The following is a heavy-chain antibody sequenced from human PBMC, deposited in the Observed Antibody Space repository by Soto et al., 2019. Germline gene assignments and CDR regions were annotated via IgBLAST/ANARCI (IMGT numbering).Heavy chain of an antibody. V-gene: IGHV3-23*01. CDR3: AKDRKRMDV. CDR2: ISGSGDGT. Sequence: EVPLLESGGGLVQPGGSLRLSFTASGFTFSTYAMTWFRQAPGKGLEWVSAISGSGDGTYYADAVKGRFTISRDNSKNTLYLQMNSLRAEDTAVYYCAKDRKRMDVGGQGTTVTVSS. CDR1: GFTFSTYA. J-gene: IGHJ6*02.